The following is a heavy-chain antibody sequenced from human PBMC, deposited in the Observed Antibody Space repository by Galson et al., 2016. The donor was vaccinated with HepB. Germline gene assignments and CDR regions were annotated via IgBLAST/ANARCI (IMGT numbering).Heavy chain of an antibody. CDR2: INAGNGNT. CDR1: GYTSTSYA. J-gene: IGHJ4*02. Sequence: SVKVSCKASGYTSTSYAMHWVRQAPGQRLEWMGWINAGNGNTKYSQKFQGRVTITRDTSASTAYMELSSLRSEDTAVYYCARVRRELLFDYWGQGTLVTVSS. CDR3: ARVRRELLFDY. D-gene: IGHD1-26*01. V-gene: IGHV1-3*01.